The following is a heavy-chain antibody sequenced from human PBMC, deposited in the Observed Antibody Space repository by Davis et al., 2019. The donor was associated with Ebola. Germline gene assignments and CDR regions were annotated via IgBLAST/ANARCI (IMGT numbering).Heavy chain of an antibody. Sequence: SLKISCAASGFIFDDYAMHWVRQPPGKGLEWVSGISWSSNNIGYADSVKGRFTISRDNAKNSLYLQMNSLRAEDTALYYCAKGGIAAAGHYYYGMDVWGKGTTVTVSS. V-gene: IGHV3-9*01. J-gene: IGHJ6*04. CDR2: ISWSSNNI. D-gene: IGHD6-13*01. CDR1: GFIFDDYA. CDR3: AKGGIAAAGHYYYGMDV.